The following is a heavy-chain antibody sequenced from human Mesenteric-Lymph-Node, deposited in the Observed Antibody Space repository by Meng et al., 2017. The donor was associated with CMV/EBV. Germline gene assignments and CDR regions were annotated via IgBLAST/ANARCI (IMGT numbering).Heavy chain of an antibody. CDR2: INSDGSNT. D-gene: IGHD1-26*01. Sequence: GESLKISCAASGFTFSSYAMHWVRQVPGKGLMWVSRINSDGSNTNYADSVKGRFTISRHNAKNTLYLQMNSLRAEDTAVYYCARGAPTSPSGSYYDHYYGLDVWGQGTTVTVSS. CDR1: GFTFSSYA. CDR3: ARGAPTSPSGSYYDHYYGLDV. V-gene: IGHV3-74*01. J-gene: IGHJ6*02.